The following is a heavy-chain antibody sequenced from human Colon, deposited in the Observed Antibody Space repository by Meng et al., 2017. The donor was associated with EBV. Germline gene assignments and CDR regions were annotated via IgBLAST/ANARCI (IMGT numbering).Heavy chain of an antibody. J-gene: IGHJ2*01. CDR2: INTHTGNP. CDR1: GYTFINYA. D-gene: IGHD3-22*01. Sequence: QGQLVQSGFEWKKPGASVKVSCKASGYTFINYAINWVRQAPGQGLEWMGWINTHTGNPTYGQGFTGRFVLSSDTSVSTANLQISSLKAEDTAVYYCARGGPYPDSSGFHWYFDLWGRGTLVTVSS. CDR3: ARGGPYPDSSGFHWYFDL. V-gene: IGHV7-4-1*02.